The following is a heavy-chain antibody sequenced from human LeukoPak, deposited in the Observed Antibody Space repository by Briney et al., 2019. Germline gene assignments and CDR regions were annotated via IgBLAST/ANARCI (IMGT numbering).Heavy chain of an antibody. CDR1: GVSINDYH. V-gene: IGHV4-4*07. J-gene: IGHJ4*02. CDR3: GTSEVGSSSYESYDY. D-gene: IGHD1-26*01. Sequence: PSETLSFTCTVSGVSINDYHWSWIRQPAGKGLEWIGRIINSGVTNYNHSLNSRITISVDRSKNQFSLRLTSVTAADTAVYYGGTSEVGSSSYESYDYWGQGNQVTVSA. CDR2: IINSGVT.